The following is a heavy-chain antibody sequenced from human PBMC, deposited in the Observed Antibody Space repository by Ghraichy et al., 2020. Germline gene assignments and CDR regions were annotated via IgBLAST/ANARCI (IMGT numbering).Heavy chain of an antibody. CDR3: ARDPGYCSGGRCYLEQFDF. CDR1: GFTFSSYR. J-gene: IGHJ4*02. Sequence: GGSLRLSCAASGFTFSSYRMNWVRQAPGKGLEWVSFISSSSSYIDYTDSVKGRFTISRDNAKNSLYLQMNSLRDEDTAVYYCARDPGYCSGGRCYLEQFDFWGQGTLVTVSS. D-gene: IGHD2-15*01. CDR2: ISSSSSYI. V-gene: IGHV3-21*01.